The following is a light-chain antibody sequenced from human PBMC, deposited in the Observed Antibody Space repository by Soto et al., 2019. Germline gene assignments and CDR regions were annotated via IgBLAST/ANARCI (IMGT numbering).Light chain of an antibody. Sequence: DIQMTQSPSTRSASVGDGVTITCRASQRISTWLAWYQQKPGKAPKLLIYKASSLESGVPSRFSGSGSGTEFTLTIRSLQPDDFATYYCQQYNSYWTCGQGTKVDI. V-gene: IGKV1-5*03. CDR3: QQYNSYWT. J-gene: IGKJ1*01. CDR2: KAS. CDR1: QRISTW.